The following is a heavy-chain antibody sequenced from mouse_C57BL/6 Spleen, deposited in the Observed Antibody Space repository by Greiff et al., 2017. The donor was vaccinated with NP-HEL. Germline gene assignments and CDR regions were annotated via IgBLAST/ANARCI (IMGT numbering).Heavy chain of an antibody. CDR2: INPNNGGT. CDR3: ASPAQATWFAY. V-gene: IGHV1-22*01. CDR1: GYTFTDYN. D-gene: IGHD3-2*02. J-gene: IGHJ3*01. Sequence: VQLQQSGPELVKPGASVKMSCKASGYTFTDYNMHWVKQSHGKSLEWIGYINPNNGGTSYNQKFKGKATLTVNKSSSTAYMELRSLTSEDSAVYYCASPAQATWFAYWGQGTLVTVSA.